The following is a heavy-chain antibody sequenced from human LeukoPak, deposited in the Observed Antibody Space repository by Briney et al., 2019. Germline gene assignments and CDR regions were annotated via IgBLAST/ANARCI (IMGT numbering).Heavy chain of an antibody. J-gene: IGHJ4*02. CDR2: ISSSGSTI. D-gene: IGHD3-22*01. CDR3: ARDYHYDSSGYSGY. CDR1: GFTFSDSY. V-gene: IGHV3-11*01. Sequence: GGSLRLSCAASGFTFSDSYMSWIRQAPGKGLEWVSYISSSGSTIYYADSVKGRFTISRDNAKNSLYLQMNSLRAEDTAVYYCARDYHYDSSGYSGYWGQGTLVTVSS.